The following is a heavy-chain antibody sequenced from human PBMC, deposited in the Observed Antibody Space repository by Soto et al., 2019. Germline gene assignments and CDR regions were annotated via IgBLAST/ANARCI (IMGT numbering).Heavy chain of an antibody. CDR2: ISGSGGST. CDR1: GFTFCSYS. J-gene: IGHJ4*02. CDR3: ANPKRPFMVRGVAFDY. D-gene: IGHD3-10*01. V-gene: IGHV3-23*01. Sequence: PGGSLRLSFAAPGFTFCSYSMSWVPPAPGEGLEWVSAISGSGGSTYYADSVKGRFTISRDNSKNTLYLQMNSLRAEDTAVYYCANPKRPFMVRGVAFDYWGQGTLVTVSS.